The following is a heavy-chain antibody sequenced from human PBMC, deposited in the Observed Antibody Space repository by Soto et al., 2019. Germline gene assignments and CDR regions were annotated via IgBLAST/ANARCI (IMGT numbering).Heavy chain of an antibody. J-gene: IGHJ4*02. V-gene: IGHV1-2*02. CDR2: INPNSGST. D-gene: IGHD1-26*01. CDR3: ARENSAGDFDY. Sequence: ASVKVSCKASGYTFTGYYMHWVRQAPGQGLEWMGWINPNSGSTNYAQKFQGRVTMTRDTSISTAYMELSRLRSDDTAVYYCARENSAGDFDYWGQGTLVTVSS. CDR1: GYTFTGYY.